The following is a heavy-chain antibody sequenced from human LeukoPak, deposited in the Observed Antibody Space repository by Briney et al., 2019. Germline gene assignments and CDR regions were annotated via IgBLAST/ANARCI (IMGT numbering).Heavy chain of an antibody. Sequence: SETLPLTXTVSGGSISSSSYYWGWIRQPPGKGLEWIGSIYYSGSTYYNPSLKSRVTISVDTSKNQFSLKLSSVTAADTAVYYCARSSIAAVDYWGQGTLVTVSS. D-gene: IGHD6-13*01. J-gene: IGHJ4*02. CDR3: ARSSIAAVDY. V-gene: IGHV4-39*01. CDR2: IYYSGST. CDR1: GGSISSSSYY.